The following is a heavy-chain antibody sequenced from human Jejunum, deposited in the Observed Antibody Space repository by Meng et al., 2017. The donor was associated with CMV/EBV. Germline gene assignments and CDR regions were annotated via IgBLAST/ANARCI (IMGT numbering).Heavy chain of an antibody. CDR3: ARDKELSDAFDI. CDR2: IYSGGST. J-gene: IGHJ3*02. CDR1: GFNFNNFW. V-gene: IGHV3-53*01. D-gene: IGHD1-26*01. Sequence: CAASGFNFNNFWMHWIRQAPGKGLEWVSVIYSGGSTYYADSVKGRFTISRDNSKNTLFLQMNSLRAEDTAVYYCARDKELSDAFDIWGQGTMVTVSS.